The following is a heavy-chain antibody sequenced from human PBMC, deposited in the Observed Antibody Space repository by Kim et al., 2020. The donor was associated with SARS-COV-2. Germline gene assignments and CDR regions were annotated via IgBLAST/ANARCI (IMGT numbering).Heavy chain of an antibody. J-gene: IGHJ6*02. V-gene: IGHV3-23*01. Sequence: GRFTSSRDNSKNTLYLQMNSLRAEDTAVYYCAKDLPAAADPYYYYYGMDVWGQGTTVTVSS. D-gene: IGHD6-13*01. CDR3: AKDLPAAADPYYYYYGMDV.